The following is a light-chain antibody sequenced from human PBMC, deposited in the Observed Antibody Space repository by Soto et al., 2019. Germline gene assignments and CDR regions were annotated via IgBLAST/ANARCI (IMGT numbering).Light chain of an antibody. CDR3: QQYGSSPIT. J-gene: IGKJ5*01. CDR1: QSISSY. Sequence: ARVTITCRASQSISSYLNWYQQKPGKAPKLLIYDASSLESGVPSRFSGSGSGTEFTLTISRLEPEDFAVYYCQQYGSSPITLGQGTRLEI. V-gene: IGKV1-39*02. CDR2: DAS.